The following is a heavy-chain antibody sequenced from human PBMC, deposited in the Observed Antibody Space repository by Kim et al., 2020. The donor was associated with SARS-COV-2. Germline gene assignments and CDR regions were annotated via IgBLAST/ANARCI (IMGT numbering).Heavy chain of an antibody. V-gene: IGHV4-59*13. CDR3: ARVVITGTTYYFDY. J-gene: IGHJ4*02. CDR2: IYYSGST. CDR1: GGSISSYY. Sequence: SETLSLTCTVSGGSISSYYWSWIRQPPGKGLEWIGYIYYSGSTNYNPSLKSRVTISVDTSKNQFSLKLSSVTAADTAVYYCARVVITGTTYYFDYWGQGT. D-gene: IGHD1-20*01.